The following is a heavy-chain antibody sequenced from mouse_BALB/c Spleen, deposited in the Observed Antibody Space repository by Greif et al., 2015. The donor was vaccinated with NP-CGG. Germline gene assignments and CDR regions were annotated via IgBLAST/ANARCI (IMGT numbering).Heavy chain of an antibody. Sequence: EVQRVESGGGLVQPGGSLRLSCATSGFTFTDYYMSWVRQPPGKALEWLGFIRNKANGYTTEYSASVKGRFTISRDNSQSILYLQMNTLRAEDSATYYCARDGDYGYYAMGYWGQGTSVTVSS. CDR1: GFTFTDYY. CDR2: IRNKANGYTT. V-gene: IGHV7-3*02. J-gene: IGHJ4*01. CDR3: ARDGDYGYYAMGY. D-gene: IGHD1-2*01.